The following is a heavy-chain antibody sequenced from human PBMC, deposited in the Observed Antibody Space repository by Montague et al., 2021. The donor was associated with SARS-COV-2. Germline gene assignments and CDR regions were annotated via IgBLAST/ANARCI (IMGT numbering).Heavy chain of an antibody. Sequence: SETLSLTCAVYGESFSGYYWSWNRQPPGKGLECIGEINHSGSTNYNPSLKSRVTISVDTSKNQFSLKLSSVTAADTAVYYCARVGRQQLVRLSGMDVWGQGTTVTVSS. V-gene: IGHV4-34*01. D-gene: IGHD6-13*01. CDR2: INHSGST. CDR1: GESFSGYY. CDR3: ARVGRQQLVRLSGMDV. J-gene: IGHJ6*02.